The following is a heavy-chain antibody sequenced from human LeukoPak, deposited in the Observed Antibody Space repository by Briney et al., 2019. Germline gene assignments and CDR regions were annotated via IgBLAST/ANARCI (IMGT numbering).Heavy chain of an antibody. CDR1: GYTFTSYD. D-gene: IGHD1-26*01. CDR3: ARVVRGSYAPDY. CDR2: MNPNSGNT. Sequence: ASVKVSCKASGYTFTSYDINWVRQATGQGLEWMGWMNPNSGNTGYVQKFQGRVTITRNTSISTAYMELSSLRSEDTAVYYCARVVRGSYAPDYWGQGTLVTVSS. J-gene: IGHJ4*02. V-gene: IGHV1-8*03.